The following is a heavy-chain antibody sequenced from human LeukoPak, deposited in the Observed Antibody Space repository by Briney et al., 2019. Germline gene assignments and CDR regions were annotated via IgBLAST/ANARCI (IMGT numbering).Heavy chain of an antibody. D-gene: IGHD2-21*02. Sequence: ETLSLTCTVSGGSISTYYWSWIRQPPGKGLEWVSAISGSGGSTYYADSVKGRFTISRDNSKNTLYLQMNSLRAEDTAVYYCAKWGFKVTDTADYWGQGTLVTVPS. V-gene: IGHV3-23*01. CDR3: AKWGFKVTDTADY. CDR1: GGSISTYY. CDR2: ISGSGGST. J-gene: IGHJ4*02.